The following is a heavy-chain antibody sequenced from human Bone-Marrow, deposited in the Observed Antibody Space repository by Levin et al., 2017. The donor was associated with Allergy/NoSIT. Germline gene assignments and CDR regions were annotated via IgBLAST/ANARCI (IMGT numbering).Heavy chain of an antibody. V-gene: IGHV3-48*02. J-gene: IGHJ2*01. CDR3: ARLSGSYGLDL. CDR1: GFTFNSYS. CDR2: ISSSSSTI. D-gene: IGHD1-26*01. Sequence: GESLKISCAASGFTFNSYSMNWVRQAPGKGLEWVSYISSSSSTIYYADSVKGRFTISRDNAKNSLYLQMNNLRDEDTAVYYCARLSGSYGLDLWGRGTLVTVSS.